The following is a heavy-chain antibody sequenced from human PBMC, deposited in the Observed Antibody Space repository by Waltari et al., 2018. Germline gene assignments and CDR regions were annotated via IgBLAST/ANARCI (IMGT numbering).Heavy chain of an antibody. CDR3: ARGNTKYGMDV. CDR1: SFNVSSYY. CDR2: LYHAGNT. V-gene: IGHV3-53*01. D-gene: IGHD3-10*01. J-gene: IGHJ6*02. Sequence: EVQLVESAGHLLQPGGSLSLSCAASSFNVSSYYMKWVCKAPGKGLEWVSILYHAGNTYYADSVKGRFTFSRDNSKNTLYLQMNSLRAEDTSVYYCARGNTKYGMDVWGQGTTVTVSS.